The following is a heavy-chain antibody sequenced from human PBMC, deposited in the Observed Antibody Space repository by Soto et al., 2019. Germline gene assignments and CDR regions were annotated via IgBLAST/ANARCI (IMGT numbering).Heavy chain of an antibody. D-gene: IGHD3-3*01. Sequence: QVQLVQSGAEVKKPGSSVKVSCKASGGTFSSYAISWVRQAPGQGLEWMGGIIPIFGTANYAQKFQGRVTITADKSPSTAYMELSSLRSEDTAVYYCARAITIFGVVIKGWFDPWGQGTLVTVSS. CDR2: IIPIFGTA. CDR1: GGTFSSYA. V-gene: IGHV1-69*06. CDR3: ARAITIFGVVIKGWFDP. J-gene: IGHJ5*02.